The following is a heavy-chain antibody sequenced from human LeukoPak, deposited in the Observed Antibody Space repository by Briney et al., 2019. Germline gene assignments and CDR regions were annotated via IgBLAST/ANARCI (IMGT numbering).Heavy chain of an antibody. J-gene: IGHJ6*02. CDR2: IYYSGST. V-gene: IGHV4-59*01. Sequence: SETLSLTCTVSGGSISSYYWSWIREPPGKGLEWIGYIYYSGSTNYNPSLKSRVTISVDTSENQFSLKLSSVTAADTAVYYCAGGVAAGRTYYSYVMDVGGQGTTVTVPS. CDR3: AGGVAAGRTYYSYVMDV. D-gene: IGHD6-13*01. CDR1: GGSISSYY.